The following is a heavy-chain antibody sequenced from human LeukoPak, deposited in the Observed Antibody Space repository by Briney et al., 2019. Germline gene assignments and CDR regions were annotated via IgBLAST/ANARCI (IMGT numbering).Heavy chain of an antibody. J-gene: IGHJ3*02. CDR3: VKGGPNYDFWSGGDNAFDI. CDR2: ISGDGGST. CDR1: GFSFDDYA. Sequence: PGGSLRLSCAASGFSFDDYAMHWVRQAPGKGLEWVSIISGDGGSTYYADSVKGRFTVSRDNSKNSLYLQMNSLRSEDTAFYYCVKGGPNYDFWSGGDNAFDIWGQGTMVTVSS. V-gene: IGHV3-43*02. D-gene: IGHD3-3*01.